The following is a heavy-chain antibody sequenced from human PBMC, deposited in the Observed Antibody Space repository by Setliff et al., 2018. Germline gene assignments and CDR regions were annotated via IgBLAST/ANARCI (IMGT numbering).Heavy chain of an antibody. J-gene: IGHJ6*02. CDR2: INHSGST. Sequence: SETLSLTCTVYGGSFSNYYWSWIRQPPGKGLEWIGEINHSGSTNYNPSLTSRVSISVDTSKNQFSLKLNSVTAADTAVYYCARLSWNGLRYYGLDVWGQGTTVTVSS. D-gene: IGHD3-3*01. CDR3: ARLSWNGLRYYGLDV. V-gene: IGHV4-34*01. CDR1: GGSFSNYY.